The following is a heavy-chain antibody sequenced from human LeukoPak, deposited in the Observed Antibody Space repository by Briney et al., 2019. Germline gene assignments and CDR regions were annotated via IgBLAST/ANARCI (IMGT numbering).Heavy chain of an antibody. CDR1: GGSISSGDYY. J-gene: IGHJ6*02. CDR2: IYYSGST. D-gene: IGHD3-22*01. CDR3: ARARDSSGYLYYYYYYGMDV. V-gene: IGHV4-30-4*01. Sequence: MSSETLSLTCTVSGGSISSGDYYWSWIRQPPGKGLEWIGYIYYSGSTYYNPSLKSRVTISVDTSKNQFSLKLSSVTAADTAVYYCARARDSSGYLYYYYYYGMDVWGQGTTVTVSS.